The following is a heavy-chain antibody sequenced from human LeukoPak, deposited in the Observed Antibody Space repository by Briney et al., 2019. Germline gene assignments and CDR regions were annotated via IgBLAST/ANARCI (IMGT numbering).Heavy chain of an antibody. CDR1: GFTFSSYA. Sequence: GGSLRLSCAASGFTFSSYAMHWVRQAPGTGLEYVSAISSNGGSTYYANSVKGRFTISRDNSKNTLYLQMGSLRAEDMAVYYCARDGRMVRGSLFDYWGQGTLVTVSS. V-gene: IGHV3-64*01. D-gene: IGHD3-10*01. J-gene: IGHJ4*02. CDR3: ARDGRMVRGSLFDY. CDR2: ISSNGGST.